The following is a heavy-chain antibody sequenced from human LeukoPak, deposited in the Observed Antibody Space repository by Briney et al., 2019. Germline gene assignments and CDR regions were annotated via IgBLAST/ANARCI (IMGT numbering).Heavy chain of an antibody. CDR2: INAGNGNT. Sequence: GASVKVSCKASGYTFTSYAMHWVRQAPGQRLEWMGWINAGNGNTKYSQEFQGRVTITRDTSASTAYVELSSLRSEDMAVYYCARAGELLWFGEGNWFDPWGQGTLVTVSS. J-gene: IGHJ5*02. CDR3: ARAGELLWFGEGNWFDP. CDR1: GYTFTSYA. D-gene: IGHD3-10*01. V-gene: IGHV1-3*03.